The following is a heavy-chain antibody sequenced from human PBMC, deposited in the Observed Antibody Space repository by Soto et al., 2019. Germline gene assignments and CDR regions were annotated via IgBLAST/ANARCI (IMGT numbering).Heavy chain of an antibody. CDR3: ARDSEWELRNYYYGMDV. J-gene: IGHJ6*02. V-gene: IGHV1-69*13. CDR2: IIPIFGTA. CDR1: GGTFSSYA. Sequence: SVKVSCKASGGTFSSYAISWVRQAPGQGLEWMGGIIPIFGTANYAQKFQGRVTITADESTSTAYMELSSLRSEDTAVYYCARDSEWELRNYYYGMDVWGQGNTVTVSS. D-gene: IGHD1-26*01.